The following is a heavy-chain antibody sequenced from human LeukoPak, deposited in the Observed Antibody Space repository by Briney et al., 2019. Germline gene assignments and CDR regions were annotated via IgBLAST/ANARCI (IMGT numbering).Heavy chain of an antibody. Sequence: PGGSLRLSCAASGFTFSSYSMNWVRQAPGKGLEWVSSISSSSSYIYYADSVKGRFTISRDNAKNSLYLQMNSLRAEDTAVYYCARDSSPPLLRPKGFDYWGLGTLVTVSS. CDR2: ISSSSSYI. CDR1: GFTFSSYS. J-gene: IGHJ4*02. CDR3: ARDSSPPLLRPKGFDY. D-gene: IGHD2-15*01. V-gene: IGHV3-21*01.